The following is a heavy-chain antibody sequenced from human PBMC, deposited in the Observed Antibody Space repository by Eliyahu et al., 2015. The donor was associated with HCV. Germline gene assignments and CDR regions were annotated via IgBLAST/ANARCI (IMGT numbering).Heavy chain of an antibody. D-gene: IGHD3-10*01. Sequence: GSTYFNPSLKSRVTISVDTSKNQFSVKLSSVTAADTAVYYCARTQWQKYYYGSGYLYYGMDVWGQGTTVTVSS. V-gene: IGHV4-39*07. CDR2: GST. CDR3: ARTQWQKYYYGSGYLYYGMDV. J-gene: IGHJ6*02.